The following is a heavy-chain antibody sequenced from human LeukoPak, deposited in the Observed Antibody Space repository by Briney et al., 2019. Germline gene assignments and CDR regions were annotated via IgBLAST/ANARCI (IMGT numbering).Heavy chain of an antibody. V-gene: IGHV4-30-4*01. Sequence: SETLSLTCTVSGGSISSGDYYWSWIRQPPGKGLEWIGYIYYSGSTYYNPSLKSRVTISVDRSKNQFSLKLCSVTAADTAVYYCARFIQSGHEGWYFDLWGRGTLVTVSS. CDR2: IYYSGST. CDR3: ARFIQSGHEGWYFDL. D-gene: IGHD1-26*01. CDR1: GGSISSGDYY. J-gene: IGHJ2*01.